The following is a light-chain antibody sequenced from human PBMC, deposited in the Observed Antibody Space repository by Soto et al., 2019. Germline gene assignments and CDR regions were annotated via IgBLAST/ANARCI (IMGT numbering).Light chain of an antibody. J-gene: IGLJ3*02. CDR3: SSYATSSTLEWV. CDR2: DVS. CDR1: SSDVGDYNY. V-gene: IGLV2-14*03. Sequence: QSVLTQPASVSGSPGQSITISCTGASSDVGDYNYVSWYQHHPGKAPKLVIYDVSSRPSGVSGRCSGSKSGNTASLTISGLQAEDEADYYCSSYATSSTLEWVFGGGTKVTVL.